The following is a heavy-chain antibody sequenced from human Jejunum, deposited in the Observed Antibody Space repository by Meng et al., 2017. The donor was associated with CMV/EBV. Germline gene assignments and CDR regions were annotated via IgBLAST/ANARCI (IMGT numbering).Heavy chain of an antibody. V-gene: IGHV3-23*01. J-gene: IGHJ4*02. CDR1: GFAFSSYA. CDR3: ATPNYYASDGAY. CDR2: ITGSGDPP. D-gene: IGHD2-8*01. Sequence: ASGFAFSSYAMRWVRQSPGWGLVLVSSITGSGDPPCYAGSVKDRFTISRDNSKTTLYLQMNSLRADATAVYYCATPNYYASDGAYWGQGTLVTVSS.